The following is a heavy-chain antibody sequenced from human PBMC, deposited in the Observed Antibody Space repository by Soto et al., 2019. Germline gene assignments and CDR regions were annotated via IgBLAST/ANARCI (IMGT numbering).Heavy chain of an antibody. CDR3: ARARYSGYDYAY. CDR2: IYHSGST. CDR1: SGSISSSSYY. Sequence: SETLSLTCTVSSGSISSSSYYWGWIRQPPGKGLEWIGSIYHSGSTNYNPSLKSRVTISVDTSKNQFSLKLSSVTAADTAVYYCARARYSGYDYAYWGQGTLVTVSS. V-gene: IGHV4-39*07. D-gene: IGHD5-12*01. J-gene: IGHJ4*02.